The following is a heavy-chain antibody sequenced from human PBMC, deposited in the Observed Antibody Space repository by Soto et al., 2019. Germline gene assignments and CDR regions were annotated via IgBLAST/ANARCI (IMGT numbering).Heavy chain of an antibody. J-gene: IGHJ6*04. CDR2: INHIGST. Sequence: SWSLALACALCGGCVRGYDGGGIRQPPGKGLEWIGEINHIGSTYYNPSLKSRVTISVDTSKNQFSLKLTSVTAADTGVYYCARRPARSDGPRDTVNWNLGVWGKGTTVTVSS. V-gene: IGHV4-34*01. CDR3: ARRPARSDGPRDTVNWNLGV. CDR1: GGCVRGYD. D-gene: IGHD4-4*01.